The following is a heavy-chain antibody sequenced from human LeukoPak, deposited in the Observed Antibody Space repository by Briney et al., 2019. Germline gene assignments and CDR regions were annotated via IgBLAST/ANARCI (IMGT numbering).Heavy chain of an antibody. D-gene: IGHD5-12*01. J-gene: IGHJ4*02. CDR3: ARVGNIVATIGN. V-gene: IGHV3-9*01. CDR1: GFTFDDYA. CDR2: ISWNSGSI. Sequence: PGRSLRLSCAASGFTFDDYAMHWVRQAPGKGLEWVSGISWNSGSIGYADSVKGRFTISRDNAKNSLYLQMNSLRAEDTAVYYCARVGNIVATIGNWGQGTLVTVSS.